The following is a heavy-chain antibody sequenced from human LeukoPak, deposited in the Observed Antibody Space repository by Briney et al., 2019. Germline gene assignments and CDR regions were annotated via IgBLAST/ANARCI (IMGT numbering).Heavy chain of an antibody. D-gene: IGHD6-13*01. CDR2: IYWDDDK. J-gene: IGHJ4*02. CDR1: GFSLSTSGVG. V-gene: IGHV2-5*02. CDR3: VHSPESSWYQTHYFDY. Sequence: ESGPTLVKPTQALTLTCTFSGFSLSTSGVGVGWIRQPPGKALEWLALIYWDDDKRYIPSLKSRLTITKDTSKNPVVLTMTNMDPVDTATYYCVHSPESSWYQTHYFDYWGQGTLVTVSS.